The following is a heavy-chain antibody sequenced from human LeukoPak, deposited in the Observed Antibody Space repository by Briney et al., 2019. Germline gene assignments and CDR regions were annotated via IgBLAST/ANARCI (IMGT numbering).Heavy chain of an antibody. CDR3: ASLLGYCSGGSCSPYYFDY. J-gene: IGHJ4*02. D-gene: IGHD2-15*01. V-gene: IGHV1-2*02. CDR2: INPNSGGT. CDR1: GYTFTGYY. Sequence: ASVKVSCKASGYTFTGYYMQWVRQAPGQGLEWMGWINPNSGGTNYAQKFQGRATMTRDTSISTAYMELSRLRSDDTAVYYCASLLGYCSGGSCSPYYFDYWGQGTLVTVSS.